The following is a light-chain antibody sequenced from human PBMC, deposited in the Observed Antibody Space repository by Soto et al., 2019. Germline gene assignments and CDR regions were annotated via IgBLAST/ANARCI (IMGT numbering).Light chain of an antibody. CDR1: TSNIGWNA. CDR2: TNT. CDR3: AAWDDSLNGWV. J-gene: IGLJ3*02. V-gene: IGLV1-44*01. Sequence: QSALTQPASVSGTPGQRVTIPCSGTTSNIGWNAVNWYQLLPGTAPKVLIYTNTQRPSGVPDRFSGSKSGTSASLAISGLQSEDEADYYCAAWDDSLNGWVFGGGTKLTVL.